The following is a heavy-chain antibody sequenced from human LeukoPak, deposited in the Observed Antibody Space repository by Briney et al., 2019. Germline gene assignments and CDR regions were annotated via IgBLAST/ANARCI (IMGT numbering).Heavy chain of an antibody. D-gene: IGHD1-26*01. CDR3: ARASGGGGGSYYNWFDP. V-gene: IGHV4-61*01. Sequence: ASETLSLTRTVSGGSVSSGSYYWSWIRQPPGKGLEWIGYIYYSGSTNYNPSLKSRVTISVDTSKNQFSLELSSVTAADTAVYYCARASGGGGGSYYNWFDPWGQGTLVTVSS. CDR2: IYYSGST. J-gene: IGHJ5*02. CDR1: GGSVSSGSYY.